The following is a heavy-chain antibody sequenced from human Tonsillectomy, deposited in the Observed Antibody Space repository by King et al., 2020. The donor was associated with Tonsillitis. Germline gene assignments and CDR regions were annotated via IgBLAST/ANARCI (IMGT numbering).Heavy chain of an antibody. V-gene: IGHV3-7*03. D-gene: IGHD6-13*01. CDR2: IKQDGSEK. J-gene: IGHJ6*02. CDR1: GFTFSSYW. CDR3: ARGPPYRSLNYYYGMDV. Sequence: EVQLVESGGGLVQPGGSLRLSCAASGFTFSSYWMSWVRQAPGKGLECVANIKQDGSEKYYVDYVKGRLTISRDNAKNSLYLQMNSLRAEDTAVYYCARGPPYRSLNYYYGMDVWGQGTTVTVSS.